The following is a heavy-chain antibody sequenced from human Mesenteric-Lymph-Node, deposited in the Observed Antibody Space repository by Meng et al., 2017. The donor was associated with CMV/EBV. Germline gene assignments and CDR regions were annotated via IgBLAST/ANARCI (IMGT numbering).Heavy chain of an antibody. J-gene: IGHJ4*02. D-gene: IGHD3-3*01. CDR3: AREGITIFGVVIHYFDY. CDR1: GFTFRSYA. CDR2: ISGSGGAT. Sequence: GGSLRLSCAASGFTFRSYAMHWVRQAPGKGLEYVSAISGSGGATYYADSVKGRFTISRDNSKNTLYLQMNSLRAEDTAVYYCAREGITIFGVVIHYFDYWGQGTLVTVSS. V-gene: IGHV3-64*02.